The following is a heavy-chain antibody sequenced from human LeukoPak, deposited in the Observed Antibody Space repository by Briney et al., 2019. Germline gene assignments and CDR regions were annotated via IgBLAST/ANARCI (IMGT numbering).Heavy chain of an antibody. CDR1: GGTFSSYA. CDR3: ARYTVTTIN. Sequence: ASVKVSCKASGGTFSSYAISWVRQAPGQGLEWMGWINPNSGGTNYAQKFQGRVTVTRDTSISTAYMELSRLRSDDTAVYYCARYTVTTINWGQGTLVTVSS. CDR2: INPNSGGT. V-gene: IGHV1-2*02. D-gene: IGHD4-17*01. J-gene: IGHJ4*02.